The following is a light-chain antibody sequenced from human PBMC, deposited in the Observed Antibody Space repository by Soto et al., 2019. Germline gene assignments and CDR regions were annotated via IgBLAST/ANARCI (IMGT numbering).Light chain of an antibody. CDR3: QQYNSYSPLT. CDR2: SAS. Sequence: DIQMTQSPSTLSAFVGDRVTITCRASQSISTWLAWYQQKPGKAPKLLIYSASVLESGVPSKFSGSGSGTEFTLTISSLQPDDFAAYYCQQYNSYSPLTFGQGTKVDIK. CDR1: QSISTW. V-gene: IGKV1-5*01. J-gene: IGKJ1*01.